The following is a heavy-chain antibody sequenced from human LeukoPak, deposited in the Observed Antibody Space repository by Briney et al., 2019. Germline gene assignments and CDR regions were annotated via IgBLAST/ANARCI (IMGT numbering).Heavy chain of an antibody. Sequence: SVKVSCKASGGTFSSYAISWVRQPPGQGLEWMGGIIPIFGTANYAQKFQGRVTITADESTSTAYMELSSLRSEDTAVYYCALTGVVPAAMLFDYWGQGTLVTVSS. CDR2: IIPIFGTA. CDR1: GGTFSSYA. V-gene: IGHV1-69*13. D-gene: IGHD2-2*01. CDR3: ALTGVVPAAMLFDY. J-gene: IGHJ4*02.